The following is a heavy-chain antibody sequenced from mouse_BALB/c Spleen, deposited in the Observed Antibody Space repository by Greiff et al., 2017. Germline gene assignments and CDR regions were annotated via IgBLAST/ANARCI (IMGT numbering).Heavy chain of an antibody. V-gene: IGHV1S81*02. CDR3: TRGGSSLYWYFDV. Sequence: QVQLQQSGAELVKPGASVKLSCKASGYTFTSYYMYWVKQRPGQGLEWIGEINPSNGGTNFNEKFKSKATLTVDKSSSTGYMQLSSLTSEDSAVYYCTRGGSSLYWYFDVWGAGTTVTVSS. CDR1: GYTFTSYY. D-gene: IGHD1-1*01. CDR2: INPSNGGT. J-gene: IGHJ1*01.